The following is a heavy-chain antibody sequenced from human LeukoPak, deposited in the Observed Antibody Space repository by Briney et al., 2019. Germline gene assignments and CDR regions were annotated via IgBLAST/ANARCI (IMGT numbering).Heavy chain of an antibody. V-gene: IGHV4-39*07. CDR1: GGSISSSSYY. CDR2: IYYSGST. CDR3: ATRGDYDLDY. D-gene: IGHD3-22*01. J-gene: IGHJ4*02. Sequence: SETLSLTCTVSGGSISSSSYYWGWIRQPPGKGLEWIGSIYYSGSTYYNPSLMGRVTITVDTSKNQFSLKVTSVTAADTAVYYCATRGDYDLDYWGQGTLLTVSS.